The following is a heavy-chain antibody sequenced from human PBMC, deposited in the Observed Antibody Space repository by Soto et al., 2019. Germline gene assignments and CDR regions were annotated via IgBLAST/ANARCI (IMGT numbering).Heavy chain of an antibody. D-gene: IGHD6-13*01. CDR2: IIPVLGIA. CDR1: GDTFSSYA. V-gene: IGHV1-69*10. Sequence: ASVKVSCKASGDTFSSYAISWVRQAPGQGLEWMGGIIPVLGIANYAQKFQGRVTITADKSTSTAYMELSSLRSEDTAVYSGARATTSDYSSSWYFDYWGQGTLVTVSS. J-gene: IGHJ4*02. CDR3: ARATTSDYSSSWYFDY.